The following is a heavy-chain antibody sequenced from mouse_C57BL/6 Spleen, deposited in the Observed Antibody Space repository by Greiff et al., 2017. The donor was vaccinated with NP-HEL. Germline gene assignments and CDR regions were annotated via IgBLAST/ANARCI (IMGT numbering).Heavy chain of an antibody. CDR2: IYPGSGNT. CDR3: ARRDFDV. CDR1: GYTFTDYY. V-gene: IGHV1-76*01. Sequence: QVQLQQSGAELVRPGASVKLSCKASGYTFTDYYINWVKQRPGQGLEWIARIYPGSGNTYYNEKFKGKATLTAEKSSSTAYMQLSSLTSEDSAVYFCARRDFDVWGTGTTVTVSS. J-gene: IGHJ1*03.